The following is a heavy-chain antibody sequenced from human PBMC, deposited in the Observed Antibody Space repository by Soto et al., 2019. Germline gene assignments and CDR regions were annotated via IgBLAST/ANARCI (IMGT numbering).Heavy chain of an antibody. CDR3: ATVYYYGSGSSIPEY. V-gene: IGHV1-24*01. Sequence: ASVKVSCKVSGYTLTELSMHWVRQAPGKGLEWMGGFDPEDGETIYAQKFQGRVTMTEDTSTDTAYMELSSLRSEDTAVYYCATVYYYGSGSSIPEYWGQGTLVTVSS. CDR2: FDPEDGET. D-gene: IGHD3-10*01. CDR1: GYTLTELS. J-gene: IGHJ4*02.